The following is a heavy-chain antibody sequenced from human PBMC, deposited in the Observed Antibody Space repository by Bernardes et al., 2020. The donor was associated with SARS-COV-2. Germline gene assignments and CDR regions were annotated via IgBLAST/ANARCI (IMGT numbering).Heavy chain of an antibody. D-gene: IGHD4-17*01. Sequence: GGSPKTTRKVSDYTLTHYLIGWVRPMPGKGLEWMGIIYPGDSDTKYSPSFQGRVTISADKSVNTAYLQWSSLKASDTAIYYCARRRYGDFGVDVWGQGTTVTVSS. J-gene: IGHJ6*02. CDR3: ARRRYGDFGVDV. CDR2: IYPGDSDT. CDR1: DYTLTHYL. V-gene: IGHV5-51*01.